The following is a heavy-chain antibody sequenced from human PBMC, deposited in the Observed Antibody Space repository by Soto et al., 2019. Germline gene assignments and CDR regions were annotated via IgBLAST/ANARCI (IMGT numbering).Heavy chain of an antibody. Sequence: QVQLVESGGGVVQPGRSLRLSCAASGFTFSSYGMHWVRQAPGKGLEWVAVIWYDGSNKYYADSVKGRFTISRDNSKNTLYLQMNSLRAEDTAVYYCARDHAIAAEGPGQHWGQGTLVTVSS. J-gene: IGHJ1*01. CDR3: ARDHAIAAEGPGQH. V-gene: IGHV3-33*01. CDR2: IWYDGSNK. D-gene: IGHD6-13*01. CDR1: GFTFSSYG.